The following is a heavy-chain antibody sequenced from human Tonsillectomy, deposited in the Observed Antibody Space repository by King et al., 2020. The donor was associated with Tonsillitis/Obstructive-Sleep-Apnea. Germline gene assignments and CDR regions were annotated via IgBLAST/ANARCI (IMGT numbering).Heavy chain of an antibody. CDR2: IDPSDSYT. CDR1: GYSFTSFW. V-gene: IGHV5-10-1*01. D-gene: IGHD3-22*01. Sequence: VQLVESGAEVKKPGESLRISCKDSGYSFTSFWITWVRQMPGKGLEWMGRIDPSDSYTNYSPSFQGHVTISVDKSISTAYLQWSSLKASDTAMYYCARAYYDSSGYSYYFDYWGQGTLVTVSS. J-gene: IGHJ4*02. CDR3: ARAYYDSSGYSYYFDY.